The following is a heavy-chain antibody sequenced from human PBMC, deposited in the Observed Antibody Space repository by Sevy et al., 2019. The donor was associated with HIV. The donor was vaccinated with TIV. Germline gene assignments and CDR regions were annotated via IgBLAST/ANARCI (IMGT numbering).Heavy chain of an antibody. CDR1: GFTFSSYS. D-gene: IGHD6-19*01. J-gene: IGHJ4*02. CDR3: ATGAGL. Sequence: GGSLRLSCAASGFTFSSYSMNWVRQAPGKGLEWVANIKEDGSEKYYLFSVKDRFTISRDNAKNSLFLQMNSLRVDDTGVYYCATGAGLWGQGTLVTVSS. V-gene: IGHV3-7*01. CDR2: IKEDGSEK.